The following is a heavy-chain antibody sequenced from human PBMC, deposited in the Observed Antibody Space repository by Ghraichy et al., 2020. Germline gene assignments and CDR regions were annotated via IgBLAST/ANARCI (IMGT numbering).Heavy chain of an antibody. J-gene: IGHJ4*02. CDR1: GFSLSTNRVG. V-gene: IGHV2-5*02. CDR3: ARDYDWNYPN. CDR2: IQWDDNE. Sequence: SGPTLVKPTQTLTLTYTFSGFSLSTNRVGVGWIRQPPGKALEWLALIQWDDNERYSRSLKSRLTISKDTSKNQVVLTMTNMDPVDTATYYCARDYDWNYPNWGQGTLVTVSS. D-gene: IGHD1-7*01.